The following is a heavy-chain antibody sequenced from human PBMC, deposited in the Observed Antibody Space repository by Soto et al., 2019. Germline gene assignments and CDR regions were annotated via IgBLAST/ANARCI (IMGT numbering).Heavy chain of an antibody. Sequence: PSETLSLTCAVPGGSISSGGYSWSWIRQPPGKGLEWIGYIYHSGSTYYNPSLKSRVTISVDRSKNQFSLKLSSVTAADTAVYYCARGAVVPAVAIDYWGQGTLVTVSS. J-gene: IGHJ4*02. V-gene: IGHV4-30-2*01. CDR2: IYHSGST. CDR3: ARGAVVPAVAIDY. CDR1: GGSISSGGYS. D-gene: IGHD2-2*01.